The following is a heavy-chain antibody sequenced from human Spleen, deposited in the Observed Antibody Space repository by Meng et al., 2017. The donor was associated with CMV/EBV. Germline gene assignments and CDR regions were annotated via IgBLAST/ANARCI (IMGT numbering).Heavy chain of an antibody. D-gene: IGHD1-26*01. J-gene: IGHJ4*02. CDR2: INIDGSST. V-gene: IGHV3-74*01. CDR3: ARGGDY. Sequence: GESLKISCTASGFTFSSHWMHWVRQAPGKGLVWVSRINIDGSSTDYADSVKGRFTISRDNSRNSLYLQMNSLRAEDTAVYYCARGGDYWGQGTLVTVSS. CDR1: GFTFSSHW.